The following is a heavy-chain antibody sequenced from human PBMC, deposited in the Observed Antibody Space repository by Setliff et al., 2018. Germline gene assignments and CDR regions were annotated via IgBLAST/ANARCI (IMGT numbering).Heavy chain of an antibody. J-gene: IGHJ4*02. CDR3: ATFRGYTYGYDY. V-gene: IGHV1-18*01. CDR1: GFSFTSFG. D-gene: IGHD5-18*01. Sequence: ASVKVSCKPSGFSFTSFGFSWVRQAPGQGLEWMGWISAYNGNTNYAQKLQGRVTMTTDASTNTAYMELRSLGSDDTAVYYCATFRGYTYGYDYWGQGTLVTVSS. CDR2: ISAYNGNT.